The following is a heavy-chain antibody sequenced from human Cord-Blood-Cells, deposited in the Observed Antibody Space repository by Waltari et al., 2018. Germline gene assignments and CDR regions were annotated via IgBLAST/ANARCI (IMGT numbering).Heavy chain of an antibody. Sequence: QVQLVESGGGVVQPGRSLRLSCAASGFTFSSYGMHWVRQAPGKGLEWVAFISYDGSNKYYADSVKCRFTISRDNSKNTLYLQMNSLRAEDTAVYYCAKGYYYGSGSYYAPIDYWGQGTLVTVSS. D-gene: IGHD3-10*01. CDR1: GFTFSSYG. CDR3: AKGYYYGSGSYYAPIDY. CDR2: ISYDGSNK. J-gene: IGHJ4*02. V-gene: IGHV3-30*18.